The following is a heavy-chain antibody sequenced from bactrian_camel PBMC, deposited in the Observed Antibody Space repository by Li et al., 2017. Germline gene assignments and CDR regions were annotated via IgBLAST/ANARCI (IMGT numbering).Heavy chain of an antibody. D-gene: IGHD2*01. CDR1: GFTFSSYG. CDR2: ISSSGGST. J-gene: IGHJ6*01. CDR3: AADGRPWFCSGARWPGHTEFGY. V-gene: IGHV3S40*01. Sequence: VQLVESGGGLVQPGGSLTLSCVTSGFTFSSYGMSWVRQAPGEGPEWVSLISSSGGSTLYADSVKGRFTISRDNAKNTVSLEMNSLKPEDTAMYYCAADGRPWFCSGARWPGHTEFGYWGQGTQVTVS.